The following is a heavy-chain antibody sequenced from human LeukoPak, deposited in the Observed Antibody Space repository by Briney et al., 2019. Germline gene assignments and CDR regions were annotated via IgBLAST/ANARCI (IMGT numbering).Heavy chain of an antibody. CDR1: GGSISSSSYY. D-gene: IGHD6-19*01. CDR2: IYYSGST. Sequence: SETLSLTCTVSGGSISSSSYYWGWIRQPPGKGLEWIGSIYYSGSTYYNPSLKSRVTISVDTSKNQFSLKLSSVTAADTAVYYCARAFVAVAGTVDYWGQGTLVTVSS. CDR3: ARAFVAVAGTVDY. J-gene: IGHJ4*02. V-gene: IGHV4-39*07.